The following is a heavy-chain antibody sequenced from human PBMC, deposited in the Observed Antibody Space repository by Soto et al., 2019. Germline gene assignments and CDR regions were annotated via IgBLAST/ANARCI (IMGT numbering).Heavy chain of an antibody. J-gene: IGHJ4*02. CDR2: INHSGST. CDR1: GGSFSGYY. CDR3: ARRYGGHFDY. Sequence: SETLSLTCAVYGGSFSGYYWSWIRQPPGMGLEWIGEINHSGSTNYNPSLKSRVTISVDTSKNQFSLKLSSVTAADTAVYYCARRYGGHFDYWGQGTLVTVS. V-gene: IGHV4-34*01. D-gene: IGHD4-17*01.